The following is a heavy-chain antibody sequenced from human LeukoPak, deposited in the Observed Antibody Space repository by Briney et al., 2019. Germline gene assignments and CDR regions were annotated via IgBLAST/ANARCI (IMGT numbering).Heavy chain of an antibody. V-gene: IGHV1-2*02. CDR1: GYSFTGYY. Sequence: ASVKVSCKASGYSFTGYYIHWVRLAPGQGLEWMGWMNPNSGGTYYKQKFQDRVTMTRDTSISTAYVELSGLRSDDTAVYYCASWTTGTLGMDVWGQGTTVTVSS. D-gene: IGHD1-1*01. CDR3: ASWTTGTLGMDV. CDR2: MNPNSGGT. J-gene: IGHJ6*02.